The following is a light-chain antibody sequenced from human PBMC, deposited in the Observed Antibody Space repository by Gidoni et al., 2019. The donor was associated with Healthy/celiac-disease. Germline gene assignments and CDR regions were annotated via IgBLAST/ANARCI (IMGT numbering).Light chain of an antibody. CDR1: QSVSSSY. J-gene: IGKJ2*01. CDR3: QQYGSSPPYT. CDR2: GSS. V-gene: IGKV3-20*01. Sequence: EIVLAQSPATLSCSPGERATLSFRASQSVSSSYVAWYQQKPGQAPRLLIYGSSSRATGIPDRFSGSGSWTDFTLNISRLEPEYFAVYYCQQYGSSPPYTFGPGTKLEIK.